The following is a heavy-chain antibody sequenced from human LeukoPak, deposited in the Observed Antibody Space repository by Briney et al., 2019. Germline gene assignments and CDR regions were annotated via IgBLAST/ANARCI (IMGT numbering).Heavy chain of an antibody. CDR2: ISGSGDRT. D-gene: IGHD6-19*01. V-gene: IGHV3-23*01. CDR3: AKDRQKWQWLVMYYFDS. J-gene: IGHJ4*02. CDR1: GFAFDTHA. Sequence: GGSLRLSCAASGFAFDTHAMSWVRQAPGKGLEWVSAISGSGDRTHHADSVKGRFTISRDNSKNTLYLQLHSLRAEDTAIYYCAKDRQKWQWLVMYYFDSWGQGTLVTVSS.